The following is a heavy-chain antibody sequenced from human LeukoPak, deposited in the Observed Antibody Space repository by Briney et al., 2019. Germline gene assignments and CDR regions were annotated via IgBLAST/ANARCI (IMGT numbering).Heavy chain of an antibody. CDR3: TWSGLKIES. V-gene: IGHV3-15*01. Sequence: EPGGSLRLSCAASGFTFNTAWMSWVRQPPRKGLEWVAQIKTETDGATTDYAAPVKGRFTISRDDSKNMLFLHMNSLKIEDTALYYCTWSGLKIESWGQGTLVTVSS. CDR2: IKTETDGATT. CDR1: GFTFNTAW. D-gene: IGHD3-3*01. J-gene: IGHJ4*02.